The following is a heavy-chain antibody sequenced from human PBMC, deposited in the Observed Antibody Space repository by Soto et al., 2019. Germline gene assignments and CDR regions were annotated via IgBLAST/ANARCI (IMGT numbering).Heavy chain of an antibody. CDR1: GYTFTSYA. CDR2: INAGNGNT. V-gene: IGHV1-3*01. CDR3: SGSYSYYGMDV. J-gene: IGHJ6*02. D-gene: IGHD3-10*01. Sequence: ASVKVSCKASGYTFTSYAMHWVRQAPGQRLECMGWINAGNGNTKYSQKFQGRFTITMDTSASTAYMELSSLSSEDTAVYYCSGSYSYYGMDVWGQGTTVTVSS.